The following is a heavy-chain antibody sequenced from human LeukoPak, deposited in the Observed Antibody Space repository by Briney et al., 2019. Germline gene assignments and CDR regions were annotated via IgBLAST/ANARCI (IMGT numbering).Heavy chain of an antibody. V-gene: IGHV4-31*03. Sequence: SETLSLTCTVSGGSISSGGYYWSWIRQHPGKGLEWIGYIYYSGSTYYNPSLKSRVTISVDTSKNQFSLKLSSVTAADTAVYYCARLEMATIVYDYWDQGTLVTVSS. D-gene: IGHD5-24*01. CDR2: IYYSGST. CDR3: ARLEMATIVYDY. CDR1: GGSISSGGYY. J-gene: IGHJ4*02.